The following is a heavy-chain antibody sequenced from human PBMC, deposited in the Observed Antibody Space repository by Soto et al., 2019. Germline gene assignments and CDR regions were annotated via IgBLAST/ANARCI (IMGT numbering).Heavy chain of an antibody. J-gene: IGHJ5*02. CDR1: GGTFSSYT. V-gene: IGHV1-69*08. Sequence: QVQLVQSGAEVKKPGSSVKVSCKASGGTFSSYTISWVRQAPGQRLEWMGRIIPTLGIANYAQKFQGRVTITADKSTSTAYMELSSLRSEDTAVYYCARDARSSFDWFDPWGQGTLVTVSS. CDR2: IIPTLGIA. CDR3: ARDARSSFDWFDP.